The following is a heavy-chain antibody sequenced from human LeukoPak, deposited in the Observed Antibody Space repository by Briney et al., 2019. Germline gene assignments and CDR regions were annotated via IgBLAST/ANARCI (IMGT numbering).Heavy chain of an antibody. J-gene: IGHJ4*02. CDR1: GFTFSFYA. CDR2: ISSSGGTT. Sequence: GGSLTLSCAASGFTFSFYAVNWVRQAPGKGLEWVSAISSSGGTTYYADSVKGRFSISRDNSKNMLYLQMNSLRAEDTAVYYCAKDRNSWPTNFDSWGQGTLVTVSA. D-gene: IGHD2/OR15-2a*01. CDR3: AKDRNSWPTNFDS. V-gene: IGHV3-23*01.